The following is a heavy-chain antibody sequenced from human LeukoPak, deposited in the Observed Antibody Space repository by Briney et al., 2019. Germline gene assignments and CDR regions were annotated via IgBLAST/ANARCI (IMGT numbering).Heavy chain of an antibody. J-gene: IGHJ4*02. Sequence: QPGRSLRLSCAVSEFTFSHFAMHWVRQAPGKGLEWVAVVSSHGNDGYYADSVKGRFTISRDSSKNTLYLQIDSLRAEDTAIYYCTRDAYNFNDFDYWGQGTLVTVSS. V-gene: IGHV3-30*01. CDR2: VSSHGNDG. D-gene: IGHD5-24*01. CDR3: TRDAYNFNDFDY. CDR1: EFTFSHFA.